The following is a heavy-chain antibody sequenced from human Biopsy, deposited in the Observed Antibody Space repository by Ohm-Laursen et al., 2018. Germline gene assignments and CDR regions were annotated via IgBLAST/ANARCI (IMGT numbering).Heavy chain of an antibody. CDR1: GGSIKSYY. Sequence: TLSLTCIVSGGSIKSYYWNWIRQSPGKGLGWIGFIYYTGHTNYNPSLKSRATISVDTSKNQFSLKVISVTAADTAVYYCARLTGDPSYWGQGILVTVSS. CDR2: IYYTGHT. D-gene: IGHD7-27*01. CDR3: ARLTGDPSY. J-gene: IGHJ4*02. V-gene: IGHV4-59*01.